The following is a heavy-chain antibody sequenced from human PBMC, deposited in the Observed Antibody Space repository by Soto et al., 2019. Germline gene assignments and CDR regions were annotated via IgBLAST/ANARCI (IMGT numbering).Heavy chain of an antibody. D-gene: IGHD2-2*02. J-gene: IGHJ4*02. V-gene: IGHV1-2*04. CDR2: INPNSGGT. Sequence: ASVKVSCKASGYTFTGYYMHWVRQAPGQGLEWMGWINPNSGGTNYAQKFQGWVTMTRDTSISTAYMELSRLRSDDTAVYYCARGEDSGYCSSTSCYKGATPFDYWGQGTLVTVSS. CDR3: ARGEDSGYCSSTSCYKGATPFDY. CDR1: GYTFTGYY.